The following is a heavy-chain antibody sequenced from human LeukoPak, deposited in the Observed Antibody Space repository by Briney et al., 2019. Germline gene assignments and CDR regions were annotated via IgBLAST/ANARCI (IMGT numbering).Heavy chain of an antibody. CDR3: ARRGKAARGANWFDP. CDR1: GGTFSSYA. CDR2: IIPILGIA. Sequence: PGSSVKVSCKASGGTFSSYAISWVRQAPGQGLEWMGRIIPILGIANYAQKFQGRVTITADKSTSTAYMELSSLRSEDTAVYYCARRGKAARGANWFDPWGQGTLVTVSS. D-gene: IGHD2-15*01. J-gene: IGHJ5*02. V-gene: IGHV1-69*04.